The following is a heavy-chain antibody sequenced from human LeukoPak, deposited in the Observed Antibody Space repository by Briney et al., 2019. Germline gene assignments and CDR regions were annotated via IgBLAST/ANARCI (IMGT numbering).Heavy chain of an antibody. J-gene: IGHJ4*02. CDR2: INPSGGST. D-gene: IGHD5-24*01. Sequence: ASVKVSCKASGYTFTSYYMHWVRQAPGQGLEWMGIINPSGGSTSYAQKFQGRVTMTRDMSTSTVYMELSSLRSEDTAVYYCATIYSLRRDGYNSGFDYWGQGTLVTVSS. CDR3: ATIYSLRRDGYNSGFDY. CDR1: GYTFTSYY. V-gene: IGHV1-46*01.